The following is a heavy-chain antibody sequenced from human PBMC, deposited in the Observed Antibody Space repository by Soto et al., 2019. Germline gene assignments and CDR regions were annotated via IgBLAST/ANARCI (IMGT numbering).Heavy chain of an antibody. CDR3: ASHSGSYSDYFDY. Sequence: PSETLSLTCTVSGGSISSYYWGWIRQPPGKGLEWIGYIYYSGSTNYNPSLKSRVTISVDTSKNQFSLKLSSVTAADTAVYYCASHSGSYSDYFDYWGQGTLVTVSS. J-gene: IGHJ4*02. CDR1: GGSISSYY. V-gene: IGHV4-59*01. D-gene: IGHD3-10*01. CDR2: IYYSGST.